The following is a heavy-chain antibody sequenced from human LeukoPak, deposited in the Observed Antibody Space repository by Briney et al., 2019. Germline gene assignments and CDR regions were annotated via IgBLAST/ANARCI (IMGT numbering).Heavy chain of an antibody. V-gene: IGHV3-23*01. CDR2: ISGTGGNT. Sequence: GRSLRLSCAASGFTFSSYAMHWVRQFPGKGLEWVSGISGTGGNTYYADSVKGRFTISRDNSKNTLYLQMNSLRAEDTAVYYCAKDGGSYYGFDYWGQGTLVTVSS. CDR1: GFTFSSYA. D-gene: IGHD1-26*01. J-gene: IGHJ4*02. CDR3: AKDGGSYYGFDY.